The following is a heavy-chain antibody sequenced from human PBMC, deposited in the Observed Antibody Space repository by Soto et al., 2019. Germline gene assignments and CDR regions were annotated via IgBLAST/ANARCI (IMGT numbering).Heavy chain of an antibody. J-gene: IGHJ4*02. CDR1: GCSFISYS. V-gene: IGHV3-48*02. CDR3: ARDSGRYYYYFDY. CDR2: ISSSSSTI. Sequence: PGGSMRLSCAASGCSFISYSMNWVRQAPGKGLEWVSYISSSSSTIYYADSVKGRFTISRDNAKNSLYLQMNSLRDDDTAVYYCARDSGRYYYYFDYCGQGTLVTVTS. D-gene: IGHD1-26*01.